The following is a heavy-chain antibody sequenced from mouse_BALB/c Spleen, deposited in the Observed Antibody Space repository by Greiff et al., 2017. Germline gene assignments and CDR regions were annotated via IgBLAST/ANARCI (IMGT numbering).Heavy chain of an antibody. V-gene: IGHV5-6-3*01. J-gene: IGHJ2*01. Sequence: EVQRVESGGGLVQPGGSLKLSCAASGFTFSSYGMSWVRQTPDKRLELVATINSNGGSTYYPDSVKGRFTISRDNPKNTLFLQMTSLRSEDTAMYYCARYGLGRGWFAYWGQGTTLTVSS. D-gene: IGHD4-1*01. CDR1: GFTFSSYG. CDR2: INSNGGST. CDR3: ARYGLGRGWFAY.